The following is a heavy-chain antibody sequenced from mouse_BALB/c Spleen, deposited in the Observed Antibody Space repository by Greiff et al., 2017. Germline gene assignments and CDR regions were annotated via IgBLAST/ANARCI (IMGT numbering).Heavy chain of an antibody. CDR1: GFTFNTYA. CDR2: IRSKSNNYAT. CDR3: VREERYDPWFAY. Sequence: GGGLVQPKGSLKLSCAASGFTFNTYAMNWVRQAPGKGLEWVARIRSKSNNYATYYADSVKDRFTISRDDSQSMLYLQMNNLKTEDTAMYYCVREERYDPWFAYWGQGTLVTVSA. V-gene: IGHV10-1*02. D-gene: IGHD2-14*01. J-gene: IGHJ3*01.